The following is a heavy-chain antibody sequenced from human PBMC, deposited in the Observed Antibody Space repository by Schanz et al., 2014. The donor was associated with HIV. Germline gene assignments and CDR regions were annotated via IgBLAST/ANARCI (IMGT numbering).Heavy chain of an antibody. D-gene: IGHD5-18*01. Sequence: VRLVESGGGVVRPGRSLRLSCEASGFTFNNYGMHWVRQAPGKGLEWVARSRVKSDSYATEYAASVTGRFTISRDDSKNSVYLQMNSLNIEDTAVYYCRGYRFYYGVDFWGQGTTVTVS. CDR1: GFTFNNYG. CDR2: SRVKSDSYAT. J-gene: IGHJ6*02. V-gene: IGHV3-72*01. CDR3: RGYRFYYGVDF.